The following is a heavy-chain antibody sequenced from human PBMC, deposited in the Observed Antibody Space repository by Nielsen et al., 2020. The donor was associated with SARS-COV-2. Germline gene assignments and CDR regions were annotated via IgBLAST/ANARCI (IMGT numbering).Heavy chain of an antibody. Sequence: GGSLRLSCAASGFTFSSYSMNWVRQAPGKGLEWVSYISSSSSTIYYADSAKGRFTISRDNSKNTLYLQMNSLRAEDTAVYYCAREKYPLEWLLREGGAFDIWGQGTMVTVSS. J-gene: IGHJ3*02. CDR3: AREKYPLEWLLREGGAFDI. CDR1: GFTFSSYS. D-gene: IGHD3-3*01. V-gene: IGHV3-48*01. CDR2: ISSSSSTI.